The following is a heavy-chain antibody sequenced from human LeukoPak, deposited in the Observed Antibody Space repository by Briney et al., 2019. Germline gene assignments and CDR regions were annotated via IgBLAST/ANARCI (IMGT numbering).Heavy chain of an antibody. V-gene: IGHV4-59*11. CDR3: AREVPHSNYDFWSGYYPPYNWFDP. CDR2: IYYSGST. Sequence: SENLSLTCTVSGGSISSHYWSWIRQPPGKGLEWIGYIYYSGSTNYNPSLKSRVTISVDTSKNQFSLKLSSVTAADTAVYYCAREVPHSNYDFWSGYYPPYNWFDPWGQGTLVTVSS. J-gene: IGHJ5*02. CDR1: GGSISSHY. D-gene: IGHD3-3*01.